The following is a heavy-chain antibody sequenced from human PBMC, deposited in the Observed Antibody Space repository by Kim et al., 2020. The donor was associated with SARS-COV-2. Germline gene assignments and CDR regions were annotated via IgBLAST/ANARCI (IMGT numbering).Heavy chain of an antibody. CDR3: ATLATASQFDY. Sequence: GGSLRLSCEASGFAFNRYGMHWVRQAPGKGLEWVAYDAGDQHYADSVRGRFTISRDNSKKSVFLQMNSLRVEDSAVYYCATLATASQFDYWGQGVLVTVSS. CDR1: GFAFNRYG. J-gene: IGHJ4*02. V-gene: IGHV3-30*02. CDR2: YDAGDQ. D-gene: IGHD3-3*02.